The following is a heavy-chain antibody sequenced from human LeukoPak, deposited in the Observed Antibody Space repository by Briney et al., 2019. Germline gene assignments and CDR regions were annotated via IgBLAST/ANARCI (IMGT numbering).Heavy chain of an antibody. CDR1: GYTFTGYY. J-gene: IGHJ4*02. CDR3: VRDLGVDTSMIFFDY. CDR2: ISAYNGNT. V-gene: IGHV1-18*04. D-gene: IGHD3/OR15-3a*01. Sequence: ASVKVSCKASGYTFTGYYMHWVRQAPGQGLEWMAWISAYNGNTNYVQKFRDRVTMTTDTSTSTAYMELRSLRSDDTAVYYCVRDLGVDTSMIFFDYWGQGTLVTVSS.